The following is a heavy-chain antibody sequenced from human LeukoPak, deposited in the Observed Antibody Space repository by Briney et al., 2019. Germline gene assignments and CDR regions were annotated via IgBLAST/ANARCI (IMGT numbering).Heavy chain of an antibody. V-gene: IGHV3-7*03. D-gene: IGHD3-3*01. CDR1: GFTFSNYW. Sequence: GGSLRLTCAASGFTFSNYWMSWVRQTPGKGLEWVANIKEDGSDKYYVDSLKGRFTISRDNAKNSLYLQMNSLRAEDTAVYYCAKDRTRQAYWGQGTLVTVSS. CDR2: IKEDGSDK. CDR3: AKDRTRQAY. J-gene: IGHJ4*02.